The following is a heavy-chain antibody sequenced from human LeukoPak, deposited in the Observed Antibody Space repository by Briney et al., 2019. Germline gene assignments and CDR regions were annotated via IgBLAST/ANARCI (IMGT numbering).Heavy chain of an antibody. V-gene: IGHV4-59*01. Sequence: PSETLSLTCTVSGGCISSYYWSWLRQPPGKGLGWIGYIYYSGSTNYNPSLKSRVTISVDTSRNQFSLKLSSVTAADTAVYYCARGLQPNWYDAFDMWGQGTMVTVSS. J-gene: IGHJ3*02. CDR3: ARGLQPNWYDAFDM. CDR2: IYYSGST. D-gene: IGHD7-27*01. CDR1: GGCISSYY.